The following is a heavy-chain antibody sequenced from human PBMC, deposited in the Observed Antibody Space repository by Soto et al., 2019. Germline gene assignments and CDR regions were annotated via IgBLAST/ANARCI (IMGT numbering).Heavy chain of an antibody. V-gene: IGHV4-34*01. CDR1: GGSFSGYI. J-gene: IGHJ4*02. CDR3: ARGLITGRQHSGSWYYFAS. D-gene: IGHD3-10*01. CDR2: INHSGSA. Sequence: SETLSLTCDVYGGSFSGYIWTWIRQTPGKGLQWIGQINHSGSANYNPSLKSRVTISVHTSNSQFSLELSSVTAADTAVYYCARGLITGRQHSGSWYYFASWGQATQVT.